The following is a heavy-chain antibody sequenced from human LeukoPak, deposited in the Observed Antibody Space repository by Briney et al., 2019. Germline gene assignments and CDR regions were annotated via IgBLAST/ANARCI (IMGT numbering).Heavy chain of an antibody. D-gene: IGHD3-3*01. J-gene: IGHJ4*02. CDR1: GFTFSSYG. Sequence: GGSLRLSCAASGFTFSSYGMHWVRQAPGKGLEWVAVIWYDGSNEYYADSVKGRFTISRDNSKNTLYLQMNSLRAEDTAVYYCARVGGRVVPTPYFDYWGQGTLVTVSS. CDR2: IWYDGSNE. V-gene: IGHV3-33*01. CDR3: ARVGGRVVPTPYFDY.